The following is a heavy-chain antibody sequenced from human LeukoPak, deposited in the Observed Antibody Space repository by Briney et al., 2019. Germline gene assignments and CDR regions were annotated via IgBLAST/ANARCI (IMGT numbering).Heavy chain of an antibody. V-gene: IGHV3-11*01. Sequence: GGSLRLSCAASGFTFSDYYMSWIRQAPGKGLEWVSYISSSGSTIYYADSVKGRFTISRDNAKNSLYLQMNSLRAEDTAVYYCARDNVGYPNSRLDIWGQGTMVTVSS. CDR3: ARDNVGYPNSRLDI. CDR2: ISSSGSTI. J-gene: IGHJ3*02. D-gene: IGHD5-12*01. CDR1: GFTFSDYY.